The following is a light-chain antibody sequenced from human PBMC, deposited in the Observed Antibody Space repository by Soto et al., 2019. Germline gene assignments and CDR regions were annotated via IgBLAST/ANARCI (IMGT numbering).Light chain of an antibody. Sequence: MVRTQSALALPVTGGEPASISSMSIQSLLPNNGYNYLDWSRQKPGQSPQLLLYLGSNRASGVPDRFSGSGSGTDFTLKISRVEAEDVGVYYCMQALQTRTFGQGTKVDIK. CDR1: QSLLPNNGYNY. CDR3: MQALQTRT. J-gene: IGKJ1*01. CDR2: LGS. V-gene: IGKV2-28*01.